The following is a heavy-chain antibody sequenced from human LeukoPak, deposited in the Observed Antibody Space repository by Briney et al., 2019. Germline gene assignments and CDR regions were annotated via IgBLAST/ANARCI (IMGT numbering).Heavy chain of an antibody. Sequence: GASVKVSCKASGYRFTGYYMHWVRQAPGQGLEWMGWINPDIGGTNYAQKVQGRVTLTRDTTIFTAYMELRRLRSDDKAVYYCARALAPRMHYYYMDVWGRGTTVTVSS. J-gene: IGHJ6*03. V-gene: IGHV1-2*02. D-gene: IGHD6-6*01. CDR2: INPDIGGT. CDR1: GYRFTGYY. CDR3: ARALAPRMHYYYMDV.